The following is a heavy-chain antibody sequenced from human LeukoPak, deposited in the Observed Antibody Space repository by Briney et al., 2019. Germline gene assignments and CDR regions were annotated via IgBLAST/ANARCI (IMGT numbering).Heavy chain of an antibody. D-gene: IGHD2-15*01. CDR2: IGATTGNT. CDR3: ANSVVG. CDR1: GFTIRSYG. J-gene: IGHJ4*02. V-gene: IGHV3-23*01. Sequence: GGSLRLSCAASGFTIRSYGMSWVRQAPGKGLEWVSGIGATTGNTYYAASVKGRVTISRDTSKNTLYLQMNSLRADDTAIYYCANSVVGWGQGTLITVSS.